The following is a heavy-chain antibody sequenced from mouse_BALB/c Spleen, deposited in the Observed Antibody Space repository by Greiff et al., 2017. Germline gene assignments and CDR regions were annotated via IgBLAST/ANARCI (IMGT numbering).Heavy chain of an antibody. Sequence: EVHLVESGPGLVKPSQSLSLTCTVTGYSITSDYAWNWIRQFPGNKLEWMGYISYSGSTSYNPSLKSRISITRDTSKNQFFLQLNSVTTEDTATYYCARASYGTFDVWGAGTTVTVSS. V-gene: IGHV3-2*02. D-gene: IGHD1-1*01. CDR1: GYSITSDYA. J-gene: IGHJ1*01. CDR3: ARASYGTFDV. CDR2: ISYSGST.